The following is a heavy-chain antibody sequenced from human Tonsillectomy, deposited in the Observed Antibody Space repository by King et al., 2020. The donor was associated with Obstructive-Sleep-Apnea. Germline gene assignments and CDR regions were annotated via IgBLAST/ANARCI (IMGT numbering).Heavy chain of an antibody. CDR2: INPNSGGT. J-gene: IGHJ4*02. CDR1: EYAFTGYY. D-gene: IGHD2-21*02. Sequence: QLVQSGAEVKKPGASVKVSCKASEYAFTGYYVHWVRQAPGQGLEWMGWINPNSGGTNYAQKFQGWVTMTRDTSISTAYMELSRLRSDDTAVYYCATVYCGGDCYSDSLNYWGQGTLVTVSS. V-gene: IGHV1-2*04. CDR3: ATVYCGGDCYSDSLNY.